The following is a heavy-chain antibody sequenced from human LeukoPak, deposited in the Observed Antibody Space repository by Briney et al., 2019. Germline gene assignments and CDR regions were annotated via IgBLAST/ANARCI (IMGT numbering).Heavy chain of an antibody. CDR2: MEPHGPII. V-gene: IGHV3-74*03. J-gene: IGHJ4*02. Sequence: GGPLRLSCAGSGFTSSDFWMRWGRQVPGQGLVWVSRMEPHGPIITYAEFVKGRFTISRDNANNSLYMQMNSLRAEDTAVYYCRCRWDYWGQGTLVTVSS. D-gene: IGHD4-23*01. CDR3: RCRWDY. CDR1: GFTSSDFW.